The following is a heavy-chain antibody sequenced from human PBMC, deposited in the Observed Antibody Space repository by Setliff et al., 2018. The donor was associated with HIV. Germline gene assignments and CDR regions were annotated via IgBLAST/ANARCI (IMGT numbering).Heavy chain of an antibody. CDR2: IYISGTT. Sequence: KTSETLSLTCTVSGGSISTSYWNWIRQPPGKGLEWIAYIYISGTTNYNPSLKSRVTIPLDTSRNQFSLKLGSVTAAGTAMYYCAREHCSGGSCNGFDIWGQGTMVTVSS. D-gene: IGHD2-15*01. V-gene: IGHV4-4*09. CDR1: GGSISTSY. J-gene: IGHJ3*02. CDR3: AREHCSGGSCNGFDI.